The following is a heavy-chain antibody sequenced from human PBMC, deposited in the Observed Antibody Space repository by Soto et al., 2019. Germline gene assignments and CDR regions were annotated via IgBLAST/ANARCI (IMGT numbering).Heavy chain of an antibody. Sequence: PSETLSLTCAVYGGSFSGYYWSWIRQPPGKGLEWIGEINHSGSTNYNPSLKSRVTISVDTSKNQFSLKLSSVTAADTAVYYCARKGRPGLAGGMDVWGQGTTVTVSS. CDR3: ARKGRPGLAGGMDV. V-gene: IGHV4-34*01. CDR1: GGSFSGYY. CDR2: INHSGST. D-gene: IGHD3-9*01. J-gene: IGHJ6*02.